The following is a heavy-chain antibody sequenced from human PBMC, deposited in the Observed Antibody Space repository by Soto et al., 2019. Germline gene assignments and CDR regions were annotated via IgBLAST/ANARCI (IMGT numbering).Heavy chain of an antibody. CDR3: ARDLRRYYGSGSKGVGY. CDR1: GFTFSSYA. D-gene: IGHD3-10*01. Sequence: GGSLRLSCAASGFTFSSYAMSWVRQTPGKGLEWVSTLSGSGGTTYYADSVKGQFTISRDNAKNSLYLQMNSLRAEDTALYYCARDLRRYYGSGSKGVGYWGQGTLVTVSS. V-gene: IGHV3-23*01. J-gene: IGHJ4*02. CDR2: LSGSGGTT.